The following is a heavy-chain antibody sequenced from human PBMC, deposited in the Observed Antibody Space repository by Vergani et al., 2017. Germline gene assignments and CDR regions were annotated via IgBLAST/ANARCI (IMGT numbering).Heavy chain of an antibody. CDR2: ISSSSSYI. CDR3: ARDSLRANDYGEVDAFDI. V-gene: IGHV3-21*01. J-gene: IGHJ3*02. Sequence: EVQLVESGGGLVKPGGSLRLSCAASGFTFSSYSMNWVRQAPGKGLEWVSSISSSSSYIYYADSVKGRFTISRDNAKNSLYLQMNSLRAEDTAVYYCARDSLRANDYGEVDAFDIWGQGTMVTVSS. D-gene: IGHD4-17*01. CDR1: GFTFSSYS.